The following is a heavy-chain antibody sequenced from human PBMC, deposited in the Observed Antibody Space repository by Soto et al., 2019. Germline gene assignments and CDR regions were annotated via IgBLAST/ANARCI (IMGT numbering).Heavy chain of an antibody. CDR1: GFTFSRYS. CDR2: ISSTTNYI. Sequence: GGSLRLSCAASGFTFSRYSMNWVRQAPGKGLEWVSSISSTTNYIYYADSMKGRFTVSRDNAKNSVYLDMNSLSAEDTAVNHYVDYWGHGTLVTVSS. J-gene: IGHJ4*01. V-gene: IGHV3-21*01. CDR3: VDY.